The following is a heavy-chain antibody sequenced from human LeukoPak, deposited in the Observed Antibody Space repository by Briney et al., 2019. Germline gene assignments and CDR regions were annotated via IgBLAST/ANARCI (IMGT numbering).Heavy chain of an antibody. CDR1: GGSISSSSYY. CDR2: IYYNGGA. CDR3: ARLRTTHDAFDI. D-gene: IGHD1-7*01. J-gene: IGHJ3*02. V-gene: IGHV4-39*01. Sequence: SETLSLTCTVSGGSISSSSYYWDWIRQPPGERLEWIGSIYYNGGAYYNPSLKSRVTRSVDTSKNQFSLKLSSVTAADTAVYYCARLRTTHDAFDIWGQGTMVTVSS.